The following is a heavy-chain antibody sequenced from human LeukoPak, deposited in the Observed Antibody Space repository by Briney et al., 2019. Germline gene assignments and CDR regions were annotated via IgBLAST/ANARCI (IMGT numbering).Heavy chain of an antibody. Sequence: TGGSLRLSCAASGFTFSSYSMIWVRQAPGKGLEWVSSISSSSSYIYYADSVKGRFTISRDNAKNSLYLQMNSLRAEDTAVYYCIRSRTTVTNPPPPYFDYWGQGTLVTVSS. CDR2: ISSSSSYI. CDR3: IRSRTTVTNPPPPYFDY. CDR1: GFTFSSYS. D-gene: IGHD4-11*01. V-gene: IGHV3-21*01. J-gene: IGHJ4*02.